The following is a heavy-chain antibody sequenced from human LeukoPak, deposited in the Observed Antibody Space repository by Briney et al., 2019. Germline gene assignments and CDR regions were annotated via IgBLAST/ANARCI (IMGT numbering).Heavy chain of an antibody. Sequence: GGSLRLSCAASGFTFSSYATSWVRQAPGKGLEWVSAISGSGGSTYYADSVKGRFTISRDNPKNTLYLQMNSLRAEDTAVYYCAKDGGQRYCSSTSCYYPPYWGQGTLVTVSS. CDR2: ISGSGGST. CDR1: GFTFSSYA. CDR3: AKDGGQRYCSSTSCYYPPY. J-gene: IGHJ4*02. V-gene: IGHV3-23*01. D-gene: IGHD2-2*01.